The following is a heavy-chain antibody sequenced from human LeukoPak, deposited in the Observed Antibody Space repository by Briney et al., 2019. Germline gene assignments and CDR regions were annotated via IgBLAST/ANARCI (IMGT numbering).Heavy chain of an antibody. Sequence: SETLSLTCTVPGGSISSSAYYWGWIRQPPGKGLEWIGSIYYSGTTYYNPSLKSRVTIPVDTSKNHFSLKLSSVTAADTAVYYCARLISSAGNFDYWGQGTLVTVSS. CDR1: GGSISSSAYY. V-gene: IGHV4-39*02. CDR3: ARLISSAGNFDY. CDR2: IYYSGTT. D-gene: IGHD6-6*01. J-gene: IGHJ4*02.